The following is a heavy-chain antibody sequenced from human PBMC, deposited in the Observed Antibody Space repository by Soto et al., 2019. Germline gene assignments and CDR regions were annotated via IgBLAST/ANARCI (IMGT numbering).Heavy chain of an antibody. J-gene: IGHJ5*02. D-gene: IGHD2-15*01. V-gene: IGHV1-69*10. CDR2: IVPIFGIP. CDR1: GGTFSTPA. CDR3: ARDSHSAGGWFDP. Sequence: SVKVSCKASGGTFSTPAITWVRQAPGQGLEWMGGIVPIFGIPNYAQKFQGRLAITADKSTNTAYMELISLRSEDTAVYYCARDSHSAGGWFDPWGLGTLVTVSS.